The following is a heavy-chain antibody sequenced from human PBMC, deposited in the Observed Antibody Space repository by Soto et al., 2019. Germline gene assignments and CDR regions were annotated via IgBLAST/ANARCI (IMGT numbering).Heavy chain of an antibody. Sequence: YSVKVSCKAPGGTFSKYAVRLVRQAPGQGLEWMGGIIPLLYTPSYARKFEDRVTIIADESTSTAYMDLAGLRSDDTAVYYCEIGHSYGQFDSWGQGTLATVSS. D-gene: IGHD5-18*01. J-gene: IGHJ4*02. V-gene: IGHV1-69*13. CDR2: IIPLLYTP. CDR1: GGTFSKYA. CDR3: EIGHSYGQFDS.